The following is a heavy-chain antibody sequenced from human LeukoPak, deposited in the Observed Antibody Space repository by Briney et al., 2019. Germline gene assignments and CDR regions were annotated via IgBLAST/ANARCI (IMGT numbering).Heavy chain of an antibody. D-gene: IGHD3-22*01. CDR1: GDSVSSGSYY. V-gene: IGHV4-61*01. CDR2: IYYSEST. Sequence: KPSETLSLTCTVSGDSVSSGSYYWSWIRQPPGKGLEWLANIYYSESTHDNPSLKSRVTISVDTSKIQFSLKLRSVTAADTAVYYCARLAYNSDISDYYLVDYWGQGTLVTVSS. J-gene: IGHJ4*02. CDR3: ARLAYNSDISDYYLVDY.